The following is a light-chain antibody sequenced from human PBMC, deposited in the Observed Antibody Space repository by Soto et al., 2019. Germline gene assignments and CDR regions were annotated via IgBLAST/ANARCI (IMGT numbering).Light chain of an antibody. CDR3: QQYNSPWT. J-gene: IGKJ1*01. CDR2: DAS. V-gene: IGKV1-5*01. CDR1: QSISSW. Sequence: DIQMTQSPSTLSASVGDRVTITCRASQSISSWLAWYQQKPGKAPKPLIYDASSLESGVPSRLSGSGSGTEFTLTIRSLQPDDFATYYCQQYNSPWTFGQGTKV.